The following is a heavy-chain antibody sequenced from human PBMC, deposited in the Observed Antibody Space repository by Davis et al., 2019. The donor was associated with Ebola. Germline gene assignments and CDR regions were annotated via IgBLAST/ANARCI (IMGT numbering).Heavy chain of an antibody. V-gene: IGHV1-69*13. J-gene: IGHJ6*02. Sequence: SVKVSCKASGYTFTSYGISWVRQAPGQGLEWMGGIIPIFDTANYAQKFQGRVTITADESTSTAYMELSSLRSEDTAVYYCARGSCSGGSCYSDYYGMDVWGQGTTVTVSS. CDR1: GYTFTSYG. CDR2: IIPIFDTA. CDR3: ARGSCSGGSCYSDYYGMDV. D-gene: IGHD2-15*01.